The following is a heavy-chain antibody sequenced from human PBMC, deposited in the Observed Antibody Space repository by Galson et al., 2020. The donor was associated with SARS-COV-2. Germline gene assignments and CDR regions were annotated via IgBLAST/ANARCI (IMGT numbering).Heavy chain of an antibody. CDR1: GFTFSSYE. Sequence: GESLKISCGASGFTFSSYEMNWVRQAPGKGLEWVSYISGSGSTKYYADSVKGRFTISRDNAKNSLYLQMNSLRAEDTAVYYCARDGVGATTMEDYFDYWGQGTLVTVSS. D-gene: IGHD1-26*01. V-gene: IGHV3-48*03. J-gene: IGHJ4*02. CDR2: ISGSGSTK. CDR3: ARDGVGATTMEDYFDY.